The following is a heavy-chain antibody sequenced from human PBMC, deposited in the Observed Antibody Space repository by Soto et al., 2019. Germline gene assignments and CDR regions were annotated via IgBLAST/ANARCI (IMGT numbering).Heavy chain of an antibody. Sequence: EASVKVSCKASGYTFTSYDIYWVRQATGQGLEWMGWMNPNTGNSAYAQKFQGRVTVTSDTSINTVYMELSSLRSEDTAVYYCARRAETNGWNGFGADKYYFDFWGQGTLVTVSS. CDR1: GYTFTSYD. D-gene: IGHD1-1*01. CDR3: ARRAETNGWNGFGADKYYFDF. CDR2: MNPNTGNS. V-gene: IGHV1-8*01. J-gene: IGHJ4*02.